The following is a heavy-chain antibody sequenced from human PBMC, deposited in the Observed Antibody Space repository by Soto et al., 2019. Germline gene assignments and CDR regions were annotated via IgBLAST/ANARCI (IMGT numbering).Heavy chain of an antibody. V-gene: IGHV3-23*01. CDR1: GFTFSIYA. CDR3: ANTPLRPYYYYYYGMDV. CDR2: ISGSGGST. D-gene: IGHD5-12*01. J-gene: IGHJ6*02. Sequence: GGSLRLSCAASGFTFSIYAMSWVRHAPGKGLEWVSAISGSGGSTYYADSVKGRFTISRDNSKNTLYLQMNSLRAEDTAVYYCANTPLRPYYYYYYGMDVWGQGTTVTVSS.